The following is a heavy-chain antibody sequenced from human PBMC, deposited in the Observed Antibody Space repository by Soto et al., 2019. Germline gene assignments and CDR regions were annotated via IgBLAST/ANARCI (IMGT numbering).Heavy chain of an antibody. CDR3: AKDLTGPYDY. CDR2: IFYDGSNI. V-gene: IGHV3-30*18. Sequence: GGSLRLSCAASVFSFSSSGMHWVRQSPGKGLEWVADIFYDGSNIHYADSVKGRFTISRDNSKNTVHLQMNSLRPEDTAVYYCAKDLTGPYDYWGQGTLVTVSS. D-gene: IGHD3-9*01. J-gene: IGHJ4*02. CDR1: VFSFSSSG.